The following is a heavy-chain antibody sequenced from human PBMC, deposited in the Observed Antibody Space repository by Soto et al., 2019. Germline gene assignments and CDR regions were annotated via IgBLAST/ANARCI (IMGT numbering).Heavy chain of an antibody. CDR3: AKDGQGTMVRGVMRYYYGMDV. CDR1: GFTFSSYA. D-gene: IGHD3-10*01. V-gene: IGHV3-23*01. J-gene: IGHJ6*02. CDR2: ISGSGGST. Sequence: EVQLLESGGGLVQPGGSLRLSCAASGFTFSSYAMSWVRQAPGKGLEWVSAISGSGGSTYYADSVKGRFTISRHNSKNTLYLQMNSLRAEDTAVYYCAKDGQGTMVRGVMRYYYGMDVWGQGTTVTVSS.